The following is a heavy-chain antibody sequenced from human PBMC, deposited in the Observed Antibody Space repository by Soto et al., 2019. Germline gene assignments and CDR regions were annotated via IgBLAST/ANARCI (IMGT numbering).Heavy chain of an antibody. D-gene: IGHD7-27*01. CDR2: ITLVFGTA. CDR3: AREGGAPGAYDH. J-gene: IGHJ4*02. Sequence: QVQLVQSGAEVKKPGSSVKVSCKASGGTFMTYTISWVRQAPGQGLEWMGGITLVFGTADYAQKFQGRVTITADESKGTVYMELSGLRSEDTAVYYCAREGGAPGAYDHWCQGTLVSVSS. V-gene: IGHV1-69*01. CDR1: GGTFMTYT.